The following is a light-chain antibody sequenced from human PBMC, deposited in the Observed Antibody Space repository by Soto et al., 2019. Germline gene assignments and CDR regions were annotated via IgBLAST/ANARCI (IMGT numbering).Light chain of an antibody. CDR1: QSVSSN. CDR2: GAS. CDR3: QQYNNWWT. Sequence: EILMTQSPATLSVSPGERATLSCRASQSVSSNLAWYQQKPGQAPRLLIYGASTRATGIPARFSGSGSGTEFTLTISSLQSEDFAVYYCQQYNNWWTFGHGTKVDIK. J-gene: IGKJ1*01. V-gene: IGKV3-15*01.